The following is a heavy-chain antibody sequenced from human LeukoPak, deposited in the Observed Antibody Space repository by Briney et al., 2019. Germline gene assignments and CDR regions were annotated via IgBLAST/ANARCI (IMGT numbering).Heavy chain of an antibody. CDR2: IYYSGST. Sequence: SETLSLTCSVSGGSISSRNYYWGWIRHPPGKKLEWIGYIYYSGSTNYNPSLKSRVTISVDTSKKQFSLKLNSVTAADTAVYYCARAPPTNTVTTLLNFDYWGQGTLVTVSS. D-gene: IGHD4-11*01. V-gene: IGHV4-61*05. CDR1: GGSISSRNYY. CDR3: ARAPPTNTVTTLLNFDY. J-gene: IGHJ4*02.